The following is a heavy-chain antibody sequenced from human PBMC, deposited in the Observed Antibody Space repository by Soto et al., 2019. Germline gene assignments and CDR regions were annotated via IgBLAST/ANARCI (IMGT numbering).Heavy chain of an antibody. J-gene: IGHJ4*02. Sequence: ASVKVSCKASGYTLIMYYIHWMRQAPGQGLEWMGLINPSGGSTTYAQKFQGRVTMTRDTSAGTVYMQLSSLTSEDTAVYYCARDDSGFSGSHYIDYFNYWGQGALVTVSS. CDR2: INPSGGST. V-gene: IGHV1-46*01. CDR1: GYTLIMYY. CDR3: ARDDSGFSGSHYIDYFNY. D-gene: IGHD1-26*01.